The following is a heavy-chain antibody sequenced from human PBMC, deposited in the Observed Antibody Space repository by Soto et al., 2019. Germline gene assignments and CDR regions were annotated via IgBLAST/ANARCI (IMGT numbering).Heavy chain of an antibody. CDR2: INPYNGKT. CDR3: ARVQNVVVVGGTPAEY. D-gene: IGHD2-15*01. J-gene: IGHJ4*02. CDR1: GYIFSTHG. V-gene: IGHV1-18*01. Sequence: QVQLEQSGAEVKKSGASVKVSCKASGYIFSTHGINWVRQAPVQGLEWMGWINPYNGKTNYAQKSQGRVTMTTETSRKTAYMELRSLRSDDTSVYCCARVQNVVVVGGTPAEYCGQGTMVTVSS.